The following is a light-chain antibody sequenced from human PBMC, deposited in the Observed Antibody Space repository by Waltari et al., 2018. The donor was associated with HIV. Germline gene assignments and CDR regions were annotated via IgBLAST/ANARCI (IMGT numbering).Light chain of an antibody. CDR2: DNN. V-gene: IGLV1-51*01. Sequence: QSVLTQPPSVSAAPGQKVTISCSGSSSNIGSTYISWYHQLPGTTPRLLIFDNNERPSGIPDRFSGSKSGTSATLDITGLQIGDEADYYCGTWDNNMSVVVFGGGTKLTVL. CDR3: GTWDNNMSVVV. CDR1: SSNIGSTY. J-gene: IGLJ3*02.